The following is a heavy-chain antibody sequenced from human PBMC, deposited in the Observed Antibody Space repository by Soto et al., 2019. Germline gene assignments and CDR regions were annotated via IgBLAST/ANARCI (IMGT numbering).Heavy chain of an antibody. D-gene: IGHD3-3*01. CDR2: ISGSGGST. CDR1: GFTFSSYA. J-gene: IGHJ6*03. V-gene: IGHV3-23*01. Sequence: GGSLRLSYAASGFTFSSYAMSWVRQAPGKGLEWVSAISGSGGSTYYADSVKGRFTISRDNSKNTLYLQMNSLRAEDTAVYYCAKSLGDFWSGYPYYYYYMDVWGKGTTVTVSS. CDR3: AKSLGDFWSGYPYYYYYMDV.